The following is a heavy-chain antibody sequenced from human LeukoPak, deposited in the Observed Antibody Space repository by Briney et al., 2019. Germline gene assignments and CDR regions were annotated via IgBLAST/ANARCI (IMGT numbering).Heavy chain of an antibody. CDR3: AGQHSTSWYHRVDY. V-gene: IGHV4-39*01. D-gene: IGHD6-13*01. Sequence: SETLSLTCTVSGGSISSSGYSWGWIRQPPGKGLEWIGSIHYSGIAHYNPSLKSRVTISIDTSKIQFSLRLSSVTAADTAVHYCAGQHSTSWYHRVDYWGQGTLVTVSS. J-gene: IGHJ4*02. CDR2: IHYSGIA. CDR1: GGSISSSGYS.